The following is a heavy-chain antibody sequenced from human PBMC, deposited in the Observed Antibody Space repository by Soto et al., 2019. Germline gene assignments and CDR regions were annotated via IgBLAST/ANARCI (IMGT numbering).Heavy chain of an antibody. D-gene: IGHD4-4*01. J-gene: IGHJ4*02. CDR1: GYTFSTYY. CDR2: INPSGGST. Sequence: QVQLVQSGAEVKKPGASVKVSCKASGYTFSTYYMHWVRQAPGQGYEWMGIINPSGGSTTYAQKFQGRVTMTGDTSKTTVYMELSSLRSEDTAVYYCARYDYNGYYFDYWGQGTLVTVSS. V-gene: IGHV1-46*01. CDR3: ARYDYNGYYFDY.